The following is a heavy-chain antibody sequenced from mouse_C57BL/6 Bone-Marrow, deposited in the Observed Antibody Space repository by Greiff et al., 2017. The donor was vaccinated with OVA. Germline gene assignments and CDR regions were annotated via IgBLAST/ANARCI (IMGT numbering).Heavy chain of an antibody. CDR2: IYPRSGNT. V-gene: IGHV1-81*01. CDR3: AREEENWAIDY. Sequence: VKLMESGAELARPGASVKLSCKASGYTFTSYGISWVKQRTGQGLEWIGEIYPRSGNTYYNEKFKGKATLTADKSSSTAYMELRSLTSEDSAVYFCAREEENWAIDYWGQGTSVTVSS. D-gene: IGHD4-1*01. CDR1: GYTFTSYG. J-gene: IGHJ4*01.